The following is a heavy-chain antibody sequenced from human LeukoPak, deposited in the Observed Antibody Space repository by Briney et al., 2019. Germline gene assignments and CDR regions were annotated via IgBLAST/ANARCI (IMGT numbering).Heavy chain of an antibody. CDR1: GGSISSYY. Sequence: SETLSLTCTVSGGSISSYYWSWIRQPPGKGLEWIGYIYYSGSTNYNPSLKSRVTISVDTSKNQLSLKLSSVTAADTAVYYCVRDGGNYYDSSGYYYLAYWGQGTLVTVSS. CDR3: VRDGGNYYDSSGYYYLAY. V-gene: IGHV4-59*01. CDR2: IYYSGST. D-gene: IGHD3-22*01. J-gene: IGHJ4*02.